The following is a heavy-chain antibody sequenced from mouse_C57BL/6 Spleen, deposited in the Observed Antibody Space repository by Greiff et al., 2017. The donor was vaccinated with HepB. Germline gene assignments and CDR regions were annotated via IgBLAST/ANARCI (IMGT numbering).Heavy chain of an antibody. Sequence: VQLQQPGAELVKPGASVKMSCKASGYTFTSYWITWVKQRPGQGLEWIGDIYPGSGSTNYNEKFKSKATLTVDTSSSTAYMQLSSLTSEDSAVYYCARMYYGSSRFDYWGQGTTLTVSS. D-gene: IGHD1-1*01. CDR2: IYPGSGST. CDR1: GYTFTSYW. J-gene: IGHJ2*01. V-gene: IGHV1-55*01. CDR3: ARMYYGSSRFDY.